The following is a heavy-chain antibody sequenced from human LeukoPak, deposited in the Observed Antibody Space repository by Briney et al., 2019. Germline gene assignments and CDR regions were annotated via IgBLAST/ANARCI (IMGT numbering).Heavy chain of an antibody. CDR2: ISSSSSYI. Sequence: GGSLRLSCAASGFTFSSYSMNWVRQAPGKGLEWVSSISSSSSYIYYADSVKGRFTISRDNAKNSLYLQMNSLRAEDTAVYYCARTIISSGWYASFDYWGQGTLVTASS. CDR3: ARTIISSGWYASFDY. D-gene: IGHD6-19*01. CDR1: GFTFSSYS. J-gene: IGHJ4*02. V-gene: IGHV3-21*01.